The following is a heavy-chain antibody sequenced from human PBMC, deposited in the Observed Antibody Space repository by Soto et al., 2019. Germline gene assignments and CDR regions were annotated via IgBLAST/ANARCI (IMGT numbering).Heavy chain of an antibody. Sequence: SETLSLTCTVSGGPISGTTYYWGWIRQPPGKRLEWLGSVAFGGSTYYKSSLNSRLTLSVDTSKNQFSLRLSSVTAADTAVYYCASTPYYDFWSGYYKNNYYGMDVWGQGTTVTVSS. J-gene: IGHJ6*02. CDR1: GGPISGTTYY. CDR2: VAFGGST. V-gene: IGHV4-39*01. D-gene: IGHD3-3*01. CDR3: ASTPYYDFWSGYYKNNYYGMDV.